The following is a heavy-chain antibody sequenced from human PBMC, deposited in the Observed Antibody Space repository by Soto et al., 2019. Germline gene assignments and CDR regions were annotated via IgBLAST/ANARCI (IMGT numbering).Heavy chain of an antibody. V-gene: IGHV3-48*02. Sequence: EVQLVESGGGLVQPGGSLRLSCAASGFTFSSYSMNWVRQAPGKGLEWVSCISSGSAAIYYADSVKGRFTISRDNAKNSLYLQMNSLRDEDTAVYCCARGSDVFDIWGQGTMITVSS. CDR3: ARGSDVFDI. CDR1: GFTFSSYS. J-gene: IGHJ3*02. CDR2: ISSGSAAI.